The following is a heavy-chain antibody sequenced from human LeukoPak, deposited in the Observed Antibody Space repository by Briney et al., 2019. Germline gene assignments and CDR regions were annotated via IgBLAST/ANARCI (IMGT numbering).Heavy chain of an antibody. CDR2: IKQDGSEK. V-gene: IGHV3-7*01. J-gene: IGHJ6*02. CDR3: ARGVRGAYYDSSGYYSDYYGMDV. Sequence: GGSLRLSCAASGFTFSSYWMSWVRQAPGKGLEWVAHIKQDGSEKYYVDSVKGRFTISRDNAKNSLYLQMNSLRAEDTAVYYCARGVRGAYYDSSGYYSDYYGMDVWGQGTTVTVSS. D-gene: IGHD3-22*01. CDR1: GFTFSSYW.